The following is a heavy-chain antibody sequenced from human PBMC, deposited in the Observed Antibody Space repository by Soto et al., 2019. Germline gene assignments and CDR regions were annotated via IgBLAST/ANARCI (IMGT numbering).Heavy chain of an antibody. D-gene: IGHD3-22*01. CDR1: GYTFTSYG. CDR2: ISAYNGNT. J-gene: IGHJ4*02. V-gene: IGHV1-18*01. CDR3: ARGFDYYDSSGSDY. Sequence: ASVKVSCKASGYTFTSYGISSLRQALGQGLEWMGWISAYNGNTNYAQKLQGRVTMTTDTSTSTAYMELRSLRSDDTAVYYCARGFDYYDSSGSDYWGQGTLVPVSS.